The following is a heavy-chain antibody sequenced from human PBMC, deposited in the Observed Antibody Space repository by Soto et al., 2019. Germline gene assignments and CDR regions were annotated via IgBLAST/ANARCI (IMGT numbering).Heavy chain of an antibody. J-gene: IGHJ4*02. CDR2: VSGLTGNT. D-gene: IGHD6-6*01. V-gene: IGHV1-18*04. CDR1: GYTFVSYG. Sequence: GASVKVSCKTSGYTFVSYGVIWVRQAPGQGLEWMGWVSGLTGNTQYAQKFQDRVTMTTDTSTNIAYMELRSLRSDDTAVYFCAGGRLTSPARPGDFWGQGTLVTVSS. CDR3: AGGRLTSPARPGDF.